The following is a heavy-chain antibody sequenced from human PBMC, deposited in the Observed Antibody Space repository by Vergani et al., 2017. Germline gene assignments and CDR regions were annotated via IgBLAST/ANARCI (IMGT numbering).Heavy chain of an antibody. CDR1: GDSIISRSYY. Sequence: QMQLQESGPGLVKASETLSLTCTVSGDSIISRSYYWGWIRQPPGKGLEWIGSIYNSGNGDSSSSLKSRVTISADTSKNQFSLRLTSVTAADTAVYCCARDLRLLFNRFDPWGQGTLVTVSS. CDR3: ARDLRLLFNRFDP. J-gene: IGHJ5*02. V-gene: IGHV4-39*01. D-gene: IGHD3-16*01. CDR2: IYNSGNG.